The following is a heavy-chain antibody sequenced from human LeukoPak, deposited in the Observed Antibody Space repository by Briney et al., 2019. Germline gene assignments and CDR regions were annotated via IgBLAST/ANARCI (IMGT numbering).Heavy chain of an antibody. CDR1: GFTFSNCA. CDR3: AKGDDYVWGSYRQYFGY. CDR2: ISGSGGST. V-gene: IGHV3-23*01. D-gene: IGHD3-16*02. Sequence: PGGSLRLSCAASGFTFSNCAMSWVRQAPEKGLEWVSAISGSGGSTYYADSVKGRFTISRDNSKNTLYLQMNSLRAEDTAVYYCAKGDDYVWGSYRQYFGYWGQGTLVTVSS. J-gene: IGHJ4*02.